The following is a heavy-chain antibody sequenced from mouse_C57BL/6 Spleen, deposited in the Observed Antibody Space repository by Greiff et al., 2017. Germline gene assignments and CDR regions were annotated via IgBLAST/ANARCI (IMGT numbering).Heavy chain of an antibody. V-gene: IGHV3-6*01. CDR3: ARVGNYEGFAY. CDR2: ISYDGSN. CDR1: GYSITSGYY. D-gene: IGHD2-1*01. Sequence: EVKLQESGPGLVKPSQSLSLTCSVTGYSITSGYYWNWIRQFPGNKLEWMGYISYDGSNNYNPSLKNRISITRDTSKNQFFLKLNSVTTEDTATYYCARVGNYEGFAYWGQGTLVTVSA. J-gene: IGHJ3*01.